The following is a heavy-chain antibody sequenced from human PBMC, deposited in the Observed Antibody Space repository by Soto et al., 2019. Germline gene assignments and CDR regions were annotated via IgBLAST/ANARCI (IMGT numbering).Heavy chain of an antibody. V-gene: IGHV3-30*18. CDR3: AKAPRGDYGDY. D-gene: IGHD4-17*01. CDR1: GFTFSSYG. J-gene: IGHJ4*02. CDR2: ISYDGSNK. Sequence: QVQLVESGGGVVQPGRSLRLSCAASGFTFSSYGMHWVRQAPGKGLEWVAVISYDGSNKYYADSVKGRFTISRDNSKNTLYLQMNSLRAEDTAVYYCAKAPRGDYGDYWGQGTLVTVSS.